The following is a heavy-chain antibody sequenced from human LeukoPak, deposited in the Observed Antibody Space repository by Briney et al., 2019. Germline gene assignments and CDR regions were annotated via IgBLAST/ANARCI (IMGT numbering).Heavy chain of an antibody. CDR2: IYYGGST. V-gene: IGHV4-39*01. Sequence: SETLSLTCTVSGGSISSSDDYWGWIRQPPGKGLEWIGVIYYGGSTYYHPSLKSRVTISVDTSKNQFSLKLSSVTAADTAVYYCARLPTVTFFDYWGQGTLVTVSS. CDR1: GGSISSSDDY. J-gene: IGHJ4*02. CDR3: ARLPTVTFFDY. D-gene: IGHD4-17*01.